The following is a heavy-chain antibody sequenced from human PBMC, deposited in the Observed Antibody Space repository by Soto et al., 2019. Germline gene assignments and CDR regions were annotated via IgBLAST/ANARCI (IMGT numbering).Heavy chain of an antibody. V-gene: IGHV1-8*01. CDR2: LNAKSGDT. D-gene: IGHD3-16*01. CDR3: ARGNPFNYAGFDV. CDR1: GYTFSEFD. Sequence: QAHLEQSGAEVKRTGASVKVSCKASGYTFSEFDINWLRQASGQGPEWMGWLNAKSGDTFFAQRFQGKFYMTWDTSLSTAYMDVGSLTSDDTAMYYCARGNPFNYAGFDVWGQGTKVAVSS. J-gene: IGHJ6*02.